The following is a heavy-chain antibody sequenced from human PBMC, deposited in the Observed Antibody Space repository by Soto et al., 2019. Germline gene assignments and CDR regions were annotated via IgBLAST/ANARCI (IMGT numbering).Heavy chain of an antibody. CDR1: GFTFSSYG. CDR3: ATTRVGPCSSSICFSGIFDGMDV. D-gene: IGHD2-2*01. J-gene: IGHJ6*02. V-gene: IGHV3-30*03. Sequence: PGGSLRLSCAASGFTFSSYGMHWVRPAPGKGLEWVAVISYDGSNKYYADSVKGRFTISRDNSKNTLYLQMNSLRTEDTAVYYCATTRVGPCSSSICFSGIFDGMDVWGQGTTVTVSS. CDR2: ISYDGSNK.